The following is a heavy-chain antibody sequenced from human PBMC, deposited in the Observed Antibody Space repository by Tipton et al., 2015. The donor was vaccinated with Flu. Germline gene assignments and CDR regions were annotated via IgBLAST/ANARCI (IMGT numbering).Heavy chain of an antibody. J-gene: IGHJ1*01. CDR3: ARHDYRTTFGVVIIEYFDH. Sequence: TLSLTCSVSGGSIGSPYCWGWVRQPPGKGLEWIGTIYHSGSTYYNPSLKSRVTISVDTSKNQFSLRLSSVTAADTAVYYCARHDYRTTFGVVIIEYFDHWGQGTPVTVSS. D-gene: IGHD3-3*01. CDR2: IYHSGST. CDR1: GGSIGSPYC. V-gene: IGHV4-38-2*01.